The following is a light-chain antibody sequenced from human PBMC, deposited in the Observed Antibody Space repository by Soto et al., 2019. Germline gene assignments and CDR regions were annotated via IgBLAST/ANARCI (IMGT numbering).Light chain of an antibody. CDR1: QGINSY. V-gene: IGKV1-9*01. CDR3: QQLDSYPIT. J-gene: IGKJ5*01. CDR2: AAS. Sequence: IQXTQSPSSLSASVGDRVXITSRASQGINSYLAWFQQKPGKAPNLLIYAASSLHTGVPSRFSGSGSGTDFTLTISSLQPEDFATYYCQQLDSYPITFGQGTRLEIK.